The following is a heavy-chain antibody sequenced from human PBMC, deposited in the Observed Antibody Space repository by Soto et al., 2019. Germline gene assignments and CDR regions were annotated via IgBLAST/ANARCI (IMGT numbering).Heavy chain of an antibody. V-gene: IGHV4-31*03. J-gene: IGHJ3*02. Sequence: SETLSLTCTVSGGSISSGGYYWSWIRQHPGKGLEWIGYIYYSGSTYYNPSLKSRVTISVDTSKNQFSLKLCSVTAADTAVYYCARDDRSTDAFDIWGQGTMVTVSS. CDR2: IYYSGST. CDR1: GGSISSGGYY. CDR3: ARDDRSTDAFDI.